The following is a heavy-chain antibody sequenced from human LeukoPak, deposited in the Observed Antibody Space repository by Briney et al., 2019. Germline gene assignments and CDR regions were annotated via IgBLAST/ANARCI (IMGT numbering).Heavy chain of an antibody. CDR3: ARDVGCSSTSCTKTNWFDP. Sequence: ASVKVSCKASGYTFTSYGISWVRQAPGQGLEWMGWISAYNGNTNYAQKLQGRVTMTTDTSTSTAYMELRSLRSDDTAVYYCARDVGCSSTSCTKTNWFDPWGEGTPGTVSS. D-gene: IGHD2-2*01. CDR1: GYTFTSYG. CDR2: ISAYNGNT. J-gene: IGHJ5*02. V-gene: IGHV1-18*01.